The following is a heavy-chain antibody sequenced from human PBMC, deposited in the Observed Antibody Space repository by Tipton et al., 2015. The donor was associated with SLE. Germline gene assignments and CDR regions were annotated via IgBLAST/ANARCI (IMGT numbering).Heavy chain of an antibody. CDR3: AGGINGYAAFDI. CDR1: GGSISSYY. V-gene: IGHV4-59*12. D-gene: IGHD2-8*01. Sequence: TLSLTCTVSGGSISSYYWSWIRQPPGKGLEWIGYIYYSGSTNYNPSLKSRVTISVDTSKNQFSLKLSSVTAADTAVYYCAGGINGYAAFDIWGQGTMVTVSS. J-gene: IGHJ3*02. CDR2: IYYSGST.